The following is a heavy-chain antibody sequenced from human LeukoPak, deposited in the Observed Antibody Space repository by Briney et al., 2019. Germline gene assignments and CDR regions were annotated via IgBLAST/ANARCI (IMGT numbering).Heavy chain of an antibody. CDR3: ASGEAAAAGFYMDV. Sequence: PGGSLRLSCAASGFTFSSYGMHWVRQAPGKGLEWVAVISYDGSNKYYADSVKGRLTISRDNAKNSLYLQMNSLRAEDTAVYYCASGEAAAAGFYMDVWGKGTTVTVSS. CDR1: GFTFSSYG. CDR2: ISYDGSNK. D-gene: IGHD6-13*01. V-gene: IGHV3-30*03. J-gene: IGHJ6*03.